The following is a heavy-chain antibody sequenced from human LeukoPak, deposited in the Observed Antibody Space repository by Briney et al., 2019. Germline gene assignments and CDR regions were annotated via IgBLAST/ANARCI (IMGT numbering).Heavy chain of an antibody. CDR1: GFTFSSYW. Sequence: GGSLRLSCAASGFTFSSYWMSWVRQAPGKGLEWVANIKQDGSEEYYVDSVKGRFTISRDNAKNSLYLQMNSLRAEDTAVYYCARVDEDIVVVPAAMPFYYYYGMDVWGKGTTVTVSS. CDR3: ARVDEDIVVVPAAMPFYYYYGMDV. V-gene: IGHV3-7*03. J-gene: IGHJ6*04. CDR2: IKQDGSEE. D-gene: IGHD2-2*01.